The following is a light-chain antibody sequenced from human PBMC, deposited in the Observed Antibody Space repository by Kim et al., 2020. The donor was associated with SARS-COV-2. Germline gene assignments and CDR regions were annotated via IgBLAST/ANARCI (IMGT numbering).Light chain of an antibody. V-gene: IGKV1-5*01. CDR3: QQYKTYWT. CDR1: QNINGW. CDR2: DAS. J-gene: IGKJ1*01. Sequence: SPCVGDRVTITGRASQNINGWLAWYQQKPGKAPKLLLYDASSLKSGVPSRFSGSESGTEFTLTITSLQPDDFATYYCQQYKTYWTFGQGTKVEIK.